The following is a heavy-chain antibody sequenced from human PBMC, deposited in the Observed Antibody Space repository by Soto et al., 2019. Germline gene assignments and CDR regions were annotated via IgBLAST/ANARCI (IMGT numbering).Heavy chain of an antibody. V-gene: IGHV3-15*01. CDR1: GITFSDAW. CDR3: AANGLDI. CDR2: IKSRTDGGTS. D-gene: IGHD2-8*01. Sequence: PGGSLRLSCAASGITFSDAWMSWVRQAPGKGLEWVGRIKSRTDGGTSDYAAPVKGRFTIPRDDSKDTLYLQMNTLKNEDTAVYYCAANGLDIWGQGTMVTVSS. J-gene: IGHJ3*02.